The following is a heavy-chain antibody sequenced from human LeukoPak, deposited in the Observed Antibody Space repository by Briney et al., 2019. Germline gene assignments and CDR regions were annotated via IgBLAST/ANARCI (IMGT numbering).Heavy chain of an antibody. D-gene: IGHD3-16*02. J-gene: IGHJ5*02. Sequence: ASVKVSCKVSGYTLTELSMHWVRQAPGKGLEWMGGSDPEDGETIYAQKFQGRVTMTEDTSTDTAYMELSSLRSEDTAVYYCAALDMITFGGVIVRSWFDPWGQGTLVTVSS. CDR1: GYTLTELS. CDR3: AALDMITFGGVIVRSWFDP. CDR2: SDPEDGET. V-gene: IGHV1-24*01.